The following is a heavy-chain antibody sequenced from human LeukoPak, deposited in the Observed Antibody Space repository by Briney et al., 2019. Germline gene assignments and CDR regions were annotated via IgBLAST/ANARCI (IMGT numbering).Heavy chain of an antibody. CDR2: ISYDGSNK. Sequence: GGSLRLSCAASGFTFSSYAMHWVRQAPGKGLEWVAVISYDGSNKYYADSVKGRFTISRDNSKNTLYLQMNSLRAEDTAVYYCARGAYYGSGSYPGNDAFDIWGQGTMVTVSS. CDR1: GFTFSSYA. J-gene: IGHJ3*02. D-gene: IGHD3-10*01. CDR3: ARGAYYGSGSYPGNDAFDI. V-gene: IGHV3-30-3*01.